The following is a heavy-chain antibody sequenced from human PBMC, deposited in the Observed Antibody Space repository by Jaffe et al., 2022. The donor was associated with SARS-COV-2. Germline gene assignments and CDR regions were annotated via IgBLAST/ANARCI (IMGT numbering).Heavy chain of an antibody. CDR1: GFTFSSYA. V-gene: IGHV3-23*04. D-gene: IGHD2-21*02. J-gene: IGHJ4*02. CDR2: ISGSRAST. Sequence: EVQLVESGGGLVQPGGSLRLSCAASGFTFSSYAMSWVRQAPGKGLEWVSLISGSRASTYYADSVKGRFTISRDNSKNTLYLQMKSLRAEDTAVYYCARNCGGDCYSDFDYWGQGTLVTVSS. CDR3: ARNCGGDCYSDFDY.